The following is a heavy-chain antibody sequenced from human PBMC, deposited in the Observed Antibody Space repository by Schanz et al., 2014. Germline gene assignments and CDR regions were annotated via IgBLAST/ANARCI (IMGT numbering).Heavy chain of an antibody. CDR3: ARHGPLAGIPLDY. CDR2: IYYTGTT. CDR1: GGSINSYY. D-gene: IGHD6-19*01. J-gene: IGHJ4*02. Sequence: QMQLQESGPGLVKPSETLSLTCTVSGGSINSYYWNWIRQSPGKGLEWIGNIYYTGTTYYNPSLKSRVPIPVDPSKTRVPLKLPSVTAADTAVYFCARHGPLAGIPLDYWGRGTLVTVSS. V-gene: IGHV4-59*04.